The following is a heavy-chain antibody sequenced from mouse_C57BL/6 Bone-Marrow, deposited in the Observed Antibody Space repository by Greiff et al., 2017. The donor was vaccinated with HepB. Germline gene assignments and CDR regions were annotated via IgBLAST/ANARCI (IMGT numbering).Heavy chain of an antibody. CDR1: GYAFSSSW. J-gene: IGHJ1*03. CDR2: IYPGDGDT. V-gene: IGHV1-82*01. D-gene: IGHD1-1*01. CDR3: AKIPEYYGSSHWYFDV. Sequence: VQLQQSGPELVKPGASVKISCKASGYAFSSSWMNWVKQRPGKGLEWIGRIYPGDGDTNYNGKFKGKATLTADKSSSTAYMQLSSLTSEDSAVYFCAKIPEYYGSSHWYFDVWGTETTVTVSS.